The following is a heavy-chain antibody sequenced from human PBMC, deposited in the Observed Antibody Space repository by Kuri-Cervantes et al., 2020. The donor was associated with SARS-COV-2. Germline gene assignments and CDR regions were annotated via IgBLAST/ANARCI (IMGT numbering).Heavy chain of an antibody. D-gene: IGHD6-13*01. CDR3: AGGGIVVAAAEAFDI. CDR2: FYHTGYT. Sequence: SETLSLTCAVSNYSIDSGYFWGWIRQPPGKGLEWIGSFYHTGYTHYNPSLKSRVTISVDTSKNQFSLKLSSVTAADTAVHYCAGGGIVVAAAEAFDIWGQGTMVTVSS. V-gene: IGHV4-38-2*01. CDR1: NYSIDSGYF. J-gene: IGHJ3*02.